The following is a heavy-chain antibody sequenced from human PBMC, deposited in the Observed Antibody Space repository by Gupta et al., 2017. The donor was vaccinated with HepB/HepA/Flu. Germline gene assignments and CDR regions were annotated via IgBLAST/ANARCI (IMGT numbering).Heavy chain of an antibody. D-gene: IGHD6-13*01. V-gene: IGHV3-48*03. J-gene: IGHJ4*02. CDR2: ISSSGSTI. CDR1: GFTFSSYE. Sequence: EVQLVESGGGLVQPGGSLRLSCAASGFTFSSYEMNWVRQAPGKGLEWVSYISSSGSTIYYADSVKGRFTISRDNAKNSLYLQMNSLRAEDTAVYYCARESLSSSSWYYFDYWGQGTLVTVSS. CDR3: ARESLSSSSWYYFDY.